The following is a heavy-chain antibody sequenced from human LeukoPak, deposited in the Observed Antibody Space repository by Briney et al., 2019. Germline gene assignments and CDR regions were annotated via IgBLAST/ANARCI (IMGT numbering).Heavy chain of an antibody. V-gene: IGHV3-21*01. Sequence: RTGGSLRLSCAASGFTFSTYTTNWVRQAPGKGLAWVSSITSISDYIYYADSVKGRFTISRDNAKNSLYLQMNSLRAEDTAVYYCARGLYGSGSYTFDYWGQGTLVTVSS. CDR2: ITSISDYI. D-gene: IGHD3-10*01. CDR1: GFTFSTYT. J-gene: IGHJ4*02. CDR3: ARGLYGSGSYTFDY.